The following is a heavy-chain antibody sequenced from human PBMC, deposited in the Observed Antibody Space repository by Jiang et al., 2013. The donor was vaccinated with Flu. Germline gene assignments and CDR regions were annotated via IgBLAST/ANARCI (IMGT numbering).Heavy chain of an antibody. J-gene: IGHJ4*02. D-gene: IGHD3-22*01. Sequence: GLVQPGGSLRLSCAASGFTFSSYAMSWVRQAPGKGLEWVSAISAGATRTYYADSVKGRFTISRDNSKNTLYLQMNSLRAEDTAVYYCAKDGGDPMIVVVTSDYWGQGTLVTVSS. V-gene: IGHV3-23*01. CDR2: ISAGATRT. CDR1: GFTFSSYA. CDR3: AKDGGDPMIVVVTSDY.